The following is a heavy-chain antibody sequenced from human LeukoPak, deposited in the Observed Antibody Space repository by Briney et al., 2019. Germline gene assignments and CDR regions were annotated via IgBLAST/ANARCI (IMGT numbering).Heavy chain of an antibody. CDR1: GFSFKDTG. D-gene: IGHD3-16*01. V-gene: IGHV3-33*08. Sequence: GGSLRLSCAASGFSFKDTGMHWVRQAPGKGPEWLTIIWYDGSTKYYADSVKGRFTISRDNSKNTLYLQMNSLRAEDTAVYYCARDLYADYVWGSFDYWGQGTLVTVSS. CDR3: ARDLYADYVWGSFDY. CDR2: IWYDGSTK. J-gene: IGHJ4*02.